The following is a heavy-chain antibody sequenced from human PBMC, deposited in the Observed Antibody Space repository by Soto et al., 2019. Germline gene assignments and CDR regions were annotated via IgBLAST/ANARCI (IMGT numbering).Heavy chain of an antibody. CDR2: ISYDGSNK. CDR3: ARDESSSGWTASYYYYGMDV. CDR1: GFTFSSYA. D-gene: IGHD6-19*01. Sequence: PGGSLRLSCAASGFTFSSYAMHWVRQAPCKGLEWVAVISYDGSNKYYADSVKGRFTISRDNSKNTLYLQMNSLRAEDTAVYYCARDESSSGWTASYYYYGMDVWGQGTTVTVSS. V-gene: IGHV3-30-3*01. J-gene: IGHJ6*02.